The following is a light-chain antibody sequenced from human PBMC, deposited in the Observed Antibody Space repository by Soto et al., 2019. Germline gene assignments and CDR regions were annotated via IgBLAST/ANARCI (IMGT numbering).Light chain of an antibody. CDR2: GPS. V-gene: IGKV3-15*01. CDR1: QSVGSN. J-gene: IGKJ1*01. Sequence: EIVMTQSPATLSVSPGERATLSCRASQSVGSNLAWYQQKPGQAPRLLLYGPSTRATGIPARFSGSGSGTEFTLTISILQSEDFAIYFCQQYNNWPPDRTFGQGTQVEIK. CDR3: QQYNNWPPDRT.